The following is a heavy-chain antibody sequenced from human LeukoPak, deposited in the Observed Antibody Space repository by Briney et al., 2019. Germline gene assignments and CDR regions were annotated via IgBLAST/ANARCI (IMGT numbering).Heavy chain of an antibody. J-gene: IGHJ4*02. CDR1: GYTFTSYD. CDR2: MNPNSGNT. CDR3: ARLAVRYFDY. V-gene: IGHV1-8*01. D-gene: IGHD6-25*01. Sequence: ASVKVSCKASGYTFTSYDINWVRQATGQGLEWMGWMNPNSGNTSYAQKFQGRVTMTRNTSISTAYMELSRLRSDDTAVYYCARLAVRYFDYWGQGTLVTVSS.